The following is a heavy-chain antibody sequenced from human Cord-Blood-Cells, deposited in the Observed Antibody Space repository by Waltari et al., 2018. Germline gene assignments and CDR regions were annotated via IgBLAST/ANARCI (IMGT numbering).Heavy chain of an antibody. Sequence: QVQLVQSGAEVKKPGASVKVSCKVSGYTLTELYMHWVRQAPGKGLEWMGGFDPEDGETIYAQKFQGRVTMTEDTSTDTAYMELSSLRSEDTAVYYCATADRLRFLEYNYFDYWGQGTLVTVSS. CDR1: GYTLTELY. V-gene: IGHV1-24*01. CDR3: ATADRLRFLEYNYFDY. CDR2: FDPEDGET. J-gene: IGHJ4*02. D-gene: IGHD3-3*01.